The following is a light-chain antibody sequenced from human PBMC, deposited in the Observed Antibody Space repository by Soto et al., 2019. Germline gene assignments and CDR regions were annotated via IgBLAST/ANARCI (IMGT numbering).Light chain of an antibody. CDR2: AAS. CDR1: QSISSY. CDR3: RQRYSTPLFT. J-gene: IGKJ3*01. Sequence: DIQMTQSPSSLSASVGDRVTITCRASQSISSYLNWYQQKPGKAPKLLIYAASSLQSGGPSRFTGSGSVTDFTVTISSLQPEDFATEYWRQRYSTPLFTFGPGTKVDIK. V-gene: IGKV1-39*01.